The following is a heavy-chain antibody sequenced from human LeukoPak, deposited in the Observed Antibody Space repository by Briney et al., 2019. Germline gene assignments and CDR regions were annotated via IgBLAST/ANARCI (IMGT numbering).Heavy chain of an antibody. J-gene: IGHJ4*02. CDR2: IYTSGST. V-gene: IGHV4-4*07. CDR1: GGSISSYY. Sequence: SETLSLTCTVSGGSISSYYWSWIRQPAGKGLEWIGRIYTSGSTDYNPSLKSRVTISVDTSKNQFSLKLSSVTAADTAVYYCARLLYYYDSSGYEYYFDYWGQGTLVTVSS. CDR3: ARLLYYYDSSGYEYYFDY. D-gene: IGHD3-22*01.